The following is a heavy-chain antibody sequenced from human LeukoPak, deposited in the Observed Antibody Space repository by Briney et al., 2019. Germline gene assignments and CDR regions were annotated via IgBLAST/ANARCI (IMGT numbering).Heavy chain of an antibody. CDR3: ARLFLNYYGGASNYNPYYYYYYMDV. J-gene: IGHJ6*03. CDR2: IYYSGST. Sequence: SETLSLTCTVSGGSISSYYWSWIRQPPGKGLEWIGYIYYSGSTNYNPSLKSRVTISVDTSKNQFSLKLSSVTAADTAVYYCARLFLNYYGGASNYNPYYYYYYMDVWGKGTTVTISS. V-gene: IGHV4-59*12. CDR1: GGSISSYY. D-gene: IGHD3-10*01.